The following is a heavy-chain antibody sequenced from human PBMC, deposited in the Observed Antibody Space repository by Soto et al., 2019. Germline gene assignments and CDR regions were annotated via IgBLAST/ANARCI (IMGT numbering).Heavy chain of an antibody. J-gene: IGHJ6*02. CDR3: ARFCTNGVCKGYYYYGMDV. CDR1: GYTFTSYD. V-gene: IGHV1-8*01. CDR2: MNPNSGNT. D-gene: IGHD2-8*01. Sequence: ASVNVSCKASGYTFTSYDINWVRQATGQGLEWMGWMNPNSGNTGYAQKFQGRVTMTRNTSISTAYMELSSLRSEDTAVYYCARFCTNGVCKGYYYYGMDVWGQGTTVTVSS.